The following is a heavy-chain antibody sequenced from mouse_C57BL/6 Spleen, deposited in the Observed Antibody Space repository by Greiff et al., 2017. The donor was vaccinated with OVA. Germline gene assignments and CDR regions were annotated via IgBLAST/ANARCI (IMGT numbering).Heavy chain of an antibody. D-gene: IGHD2-5*01. Sequence: EVQLQQSGPELVKPGASVKMSCQASGYTFTDYNMHWVKQSHGASIEWIGYFNPNNGGTSYNQKFKGPATLTVNQSSSTSYMEFRRLTSEEAAVYYCARGSNSMAYWGQGTLVTVSA. V-gene: IGHV1-22*01. CDR1: GYTFTDYN. CDR3: ARGSNSMAY. CDR2: FNPNNGGT. J-gene: IGHJ3*01.